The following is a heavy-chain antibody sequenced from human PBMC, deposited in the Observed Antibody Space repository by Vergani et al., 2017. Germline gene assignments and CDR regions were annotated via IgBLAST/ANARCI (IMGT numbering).Heavy chain of an antibody. D-gene: IGHD3-22*01. V-gene: IGHV3-9*02. CDR1: GFTSAGYA. CDR3: AGPQGTSAYYYGGFDY. Sequence: EVQLEESGGGLVLPGRSLRLSCVASGFTSAGYAMHWVRQAPGKGLEWVSGISWNSNSIGYADSVKGRFTISRDNAKNSLYLQMNSLTAEDTAIYYCAGPQGTSAYYYGGFDYWGQGILVTVSS. CDR2: ISWNSNSI. J-gene: IGHJ4*02.